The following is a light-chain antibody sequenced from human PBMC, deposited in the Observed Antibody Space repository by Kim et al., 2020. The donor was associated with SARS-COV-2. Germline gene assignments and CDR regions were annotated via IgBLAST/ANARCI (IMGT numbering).Light chain of an antibody. CDR1: QSVRSSY. CDR3: QQYSSTPYT. V-gene: IGKV3-20*01. CDR2: GAS. J-gene: IGKJ2*01. Sequence: WSPGERATHSCRASQSVRSSYLAWYQQKPGQAPRLLIYGASSRATVIPDRFSGSGSGTDFTLTISRLEPEDFAVYYCQQYSSTPYTFGQGTKLEI.